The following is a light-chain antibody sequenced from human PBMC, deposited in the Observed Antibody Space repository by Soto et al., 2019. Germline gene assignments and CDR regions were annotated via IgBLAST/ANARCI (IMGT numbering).Light chain of an antibody. CDR2: AAS. V-gene: IGKV3-20*01. CDR1: QSVSSSY. Sequence: EIVLTQSPGTLSFSPGERSTLSCRASQSVSSSYLAWYQQKPGQAPRLLIFAASSRASGIPDRFSGSGSGTDFTLTISRLEPEDFALFYCQYHGSSPITFGQGTQLEIK. J-gene: IGKJ5*01. CDR3: QYHGSSPIT.